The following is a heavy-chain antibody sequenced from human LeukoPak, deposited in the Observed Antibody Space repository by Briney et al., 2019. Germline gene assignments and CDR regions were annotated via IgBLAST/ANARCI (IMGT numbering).Heavy chain of an antibody. Sequence: ALVKVSCKASGYTFTSYDINWVRQATGQGLEWMGWMNPNSGNTGYAQKFQGRATMTRNTSISTAYMELSSLRSEDTAVYYCARGLDPYYDFWSGYYTGRSFDYWGQGTLVTVSS. CDR3: ARGLDPYYDFWSGYYTGRSFDY. V-gene: IGHV1-8*01. CDR2: MNPNSGNT. CDR1: GYTFTSYD. D-gene: IGHD3-3*01. J-gene: IGHJ4*02.